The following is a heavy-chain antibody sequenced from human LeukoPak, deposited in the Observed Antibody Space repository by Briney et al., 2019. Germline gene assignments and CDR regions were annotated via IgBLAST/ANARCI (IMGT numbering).Heavy chain of an antibody. V-gene: IGHV1-2*02. J-gene: IGHJ4*02. CDR1: GYTFTGYY. CDR2: INPNSGGT. D-gene: IGHD1-26*01. Sequence: ASAKVSCKASGYTFTGYYMHWVRQAPGQGLEWMGWINPNSGGTNYAQKFQGRVTMTRDTSISTAYMELSRLRSDDTAVYYCARDTRRWELLGFDYWGQGTLVTVSS. CDR3: ARDTRRWELLGFDY.